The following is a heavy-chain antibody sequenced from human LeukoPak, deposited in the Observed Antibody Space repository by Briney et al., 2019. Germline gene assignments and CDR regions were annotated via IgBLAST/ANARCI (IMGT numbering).Heavy chain of an antibody. CDR3: ARPQHGDLYAFDI. CDR1: GFTFTSYW. D-gene: IGHD4-17*01. J-gene: IGHJ3*02. CDR2: VDGDGSTT. V-gene: IGHV3-74*01. Sequence: GGSLRLSCAASGFTFTSYWMHWVRQAPGRGLVWVSRVDGDGSTTTYADSVKGRFTISRGNAKNTLYLQMNSLRAEDTAVYYCARPQHGDLYAFDIWGQGTMVTVSS.